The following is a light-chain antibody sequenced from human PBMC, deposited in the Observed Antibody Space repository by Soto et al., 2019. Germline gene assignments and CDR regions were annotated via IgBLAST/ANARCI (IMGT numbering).Light chain of an antibody. J-gene: IGLJ1*01. V-gene: IGLV2-8*01. CDR2: EVS. CDR3: TSYAGSNNFFYV. Sequence: QSVLTQPPSASGSPGQSVTISCTGTSSDVGGYNYVSWYQQHPGKAPKLMIYEVSKRPSGVPDGVSGSKSGNSASLTVSGLQAEDEADYYCTSYAGSNNFFYVFGTGTKVNVL. CDR1: SSDVGGYNY.